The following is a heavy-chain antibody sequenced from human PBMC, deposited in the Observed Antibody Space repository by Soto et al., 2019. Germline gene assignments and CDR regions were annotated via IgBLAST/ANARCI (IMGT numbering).Heavy chain of an antibody. CDR3: ARDPYIVVVPAAPGNWFDP. CDR1: GYTFTSYG. Sequence: ASVKVSCKASGYTFTSYGISWVRQAPGQGLEWMGWISAYNGNTNYAQKLQGRVTMTTDTSTSTAYMELRSLRSDDTAVYYCARDPYIVVVPAAPGNWFDPWGHGTLVTVSS. J-gene: IGHJ5*02. V-gene: IGHV1-18*04. D-gene: IGHD2-2*01. CDR2: ISAYNGNT.